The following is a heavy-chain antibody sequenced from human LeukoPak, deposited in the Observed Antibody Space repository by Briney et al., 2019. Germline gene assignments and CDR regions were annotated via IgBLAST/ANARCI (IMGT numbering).Heavy chain of an antibody. D-gene: IGHD4-17*01. J-gene: IGHJ3*02. CDR1: GGSISSSSYY. V-gene: IGHV4-39*07. CDR3: ARGMTTVTTGDAFDI. CDR2: IYYSGST. Sequence: SQTLXLTCAVSGGSISSSSYYWGWIRQPPGKGLEWIGSIYYSGSTYYNPSLKSRVTISVDTSKNQFSLKLSSVTAADTAVYYCARGMTTVTTGDAFDIWGQGTMVTVSS.